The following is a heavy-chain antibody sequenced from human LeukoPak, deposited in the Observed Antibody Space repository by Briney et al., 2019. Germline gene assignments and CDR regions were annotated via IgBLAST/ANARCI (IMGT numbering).Heavy chain of an antibody. Sequence: ASVKVSCKASGYTFTSYGISWVRQAPGQGLEWMGWISAYNGNTNYAQKLQGRVTMTTDTSTSTAYMELRSLGSDDTAVYYCARDSGDYPNSKFDPWGQGTLVTVSS. J-gene: IGHJ5*02. CDR1: GYTFTSYG. V-gene: IGHV1-18*01. CDR3: ARDSGDYPNSKFDP. CDR2: ISAYNGNT. D-gene: IGHD4-17*01.